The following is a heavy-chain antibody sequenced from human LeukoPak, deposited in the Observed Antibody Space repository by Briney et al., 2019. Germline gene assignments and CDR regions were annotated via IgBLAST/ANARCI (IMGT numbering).Heavy chain of an antibody. D-gene: IGHD3-22*01. J-gene: IGHJ4*02. CDR2: ISSSGSTI. CDR3: ARVLGDYYDSSGQGDY. CDR1: GFTFSDYY. V-gene: IGHV3-11*01. Sequence: AGGSLRLSCAASGFTFSDYYMSWIRQAPGKGLEWVSYISSSGSTIYYADSVKGRFTISRDNAKNSLYLQMNSLRAEDTAVYYCARVLGDYYDSSGQGDYWGQGTLVTVSS.